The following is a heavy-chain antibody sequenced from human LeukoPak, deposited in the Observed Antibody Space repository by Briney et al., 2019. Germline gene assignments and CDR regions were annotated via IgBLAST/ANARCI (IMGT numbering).Heavy chain of an antibody. V-gene: IGHV3-43*02. Sequence: PGGSLRLSCAASGFTFDDYAMHWVSQAPGKGLEWVSLISGDGGSTYYADSVKGRFTISRDNSKNSLYLQMNSLRTEDTALYYCAKEQRYCSGGSCFYYGMDVWGQGTTVTVSS. CDR3: AKEQRYCSGGSCFYYGMDV. CDR2: ISGDGGST. CDR1: GFTFDDYA. J-gene: IGHJ6*02. D-gene: IGHD2-15*01.